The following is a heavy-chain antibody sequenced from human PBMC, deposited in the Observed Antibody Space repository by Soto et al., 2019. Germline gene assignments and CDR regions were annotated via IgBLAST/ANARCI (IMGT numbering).Heavy chain of an antibody. V-gene: IGHV4-39*01. D-gene: IGHD7-27*01. CDR1: GGSISSNDYY. Sequence: SETLSLTCTVSGGSISSNDYYWGWIRQPPGKGLEWIGSISYTGSTYYNPSLKSRVTMSVDTSKNQFSLKLSSVTAADTAVYYCARHEFWGAPPYYYYYYGMDVWGQGTLVTVSS. CDR3: ARHEFWGAPPYYYYYYGMDV. J-gene: IGHJ6*02. CDR2: ISYTGST.